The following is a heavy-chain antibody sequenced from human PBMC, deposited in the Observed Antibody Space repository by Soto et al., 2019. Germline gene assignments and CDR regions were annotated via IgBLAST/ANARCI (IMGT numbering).Heavy chain of an antibody. CDR2: VFGHGGGP. V-gene: IGHV3-23*01. CDR1: GFTFSSFA. Sequence: DVQLLESGGDLVQPGGSLRLSCAASGFTFSSFAMSWVRQAPGKGLEWVSRVFGHGGGPDYADSVKGGFTISRDNSKNTLFLQMSSLRVDDTAIYYCAKMRGMEVWDYSLDYWGQGTLVTVSS. CDR3: AKMRGMEVWDYSLDY. J-gene: IGHJ4*02. D-gene: IGHD2-21*01.